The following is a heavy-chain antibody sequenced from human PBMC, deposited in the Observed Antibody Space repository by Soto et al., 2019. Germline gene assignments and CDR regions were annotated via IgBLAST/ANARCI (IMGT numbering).Heavy chain of an antibody. D-gene: IGHD2-15*01. V-gene: IGHV3-66*01. J-gene: IGHJ4*02. CDR2: IYSGGST. CDR3: ARSGIYCSGGSCVDY. CDR1: GFTVSSNY. Sequence: GGSLRLSCAASGFTVSSNYMSWVRQAPGKGLEWVSVIYSGGSTYYADSVKGRFTISRDNSKNTLYLQMNSLRAEDTAVYYCARSGIYCSGGSCVDYWGQGTLVTVSS.